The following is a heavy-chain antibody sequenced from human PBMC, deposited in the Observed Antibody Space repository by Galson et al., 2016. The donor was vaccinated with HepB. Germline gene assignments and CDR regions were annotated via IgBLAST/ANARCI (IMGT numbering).Heavy chain of an antibody. CDR2: IIPMFGTA. CDR1: GGTFSRYA. CDR3: ARGRQELQYGMDV. D-gene: IGHD6-13*01. V-gene: IGHV1-69*13. Sequence: SVKVSCKASGGTFSRYAISWVRQAPGQGLEWMGGIIPMFGTANYAQKFQGRLTITADEFTSTDYMELSSLRSEDTAVYYCARGRQELQYGMDVWGQGTTVTVFS. J-gene: IGHJ6*02.